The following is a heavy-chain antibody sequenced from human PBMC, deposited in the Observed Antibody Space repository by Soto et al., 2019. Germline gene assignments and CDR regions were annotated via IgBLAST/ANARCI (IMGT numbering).Heavy chain of an antibody. CDR3: AKDRALKYSSGFYGMDL. D-gene: IGHD6-6*01. J-gene: IGHJ6*02. CDR2: MTWNGGTI. CDR1: AFTFDDHA. V-gene: IGHV3-9*01. Sequence: GSALRLSSAASAFTFDDHAMHWVRQAPGKGLEWVSGMTWNGGTIAYADSVKGRFTISRDNAKKFLFLQMNSLRAEDTALYYCAKDRALKYSSGFYGMDLWGQGTTVPVSS.